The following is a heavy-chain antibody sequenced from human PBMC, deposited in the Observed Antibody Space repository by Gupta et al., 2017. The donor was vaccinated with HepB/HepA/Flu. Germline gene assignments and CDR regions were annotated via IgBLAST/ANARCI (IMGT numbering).Heavy chain of an antibody. Sequence: QVQLVQSGAEVKKPGASVKVSCKASGYTFIGYYVHWVRHVPGQGLEWMGWINPDSGGTNDAQKFQGWITMTRYTSISTAYMELSRLRSDDTAVYYCARGYYQDSSGYFYWGQGTLVTVSS. CDR1: GYTFIGYY. CDR3: ARGYYQDSSGYFY. D-gene: IGHD3-22*01. CDR2: INPDSGGT. J-gene: IGHJ4*02. V-gene: IGHV1-2*04.